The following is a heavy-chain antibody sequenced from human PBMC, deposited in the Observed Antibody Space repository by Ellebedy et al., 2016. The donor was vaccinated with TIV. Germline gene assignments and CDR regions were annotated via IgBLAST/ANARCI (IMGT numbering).Heavy chain of an antibody. V-gene: IGHV1-46*04. CDR3: ARARSSGWLHTPDY. Sequence: AASVKVSCKASGYTFTSYYMHWVRQAPGQGLEWMGIINPSGGSTSYAQKLQGRVTMTRDPSTTTVYMELSSLRSEDTAVYYWARARSSGWLHTPDYWGQGTLVIVSS. D-gene: IGHD6-19*01. J-gene: IGHJ4*01. CDR1: GYTFTSYY. CDR2: INPSGGST.